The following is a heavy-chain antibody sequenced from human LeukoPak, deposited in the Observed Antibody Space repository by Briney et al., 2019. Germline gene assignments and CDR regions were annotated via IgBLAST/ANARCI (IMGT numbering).Heavy chain of an antibody. Sequence: GGSLRLSCAASGFXFSTYVISWVRQAPGKGLEWVSVISGSGGSTNYADSVKGRFTVSRDNSKNTLSLQMNRLRAEDTAIYYCARGAGYCSGGSCHDYWGQGTLVTVSS. CDR2: ISGSGGST. V-gene: IGHV3-23*01. CDR1: GFXFSTYV. J-gene: IGHJ4*02. D-gene: IGHD2-15*01. CDR3: ARGAGYCSGGSCHDY.